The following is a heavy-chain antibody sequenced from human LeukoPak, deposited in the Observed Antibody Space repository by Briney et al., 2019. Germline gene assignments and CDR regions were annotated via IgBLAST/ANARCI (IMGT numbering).Heavy chain of an antibody. D-gene: IGHD6-13*01. Sequence: PGGSLRLSCAASGFTFNSYAMSWVRQAPGKGLEWVANIKQDGSEKYYVDSVKGRFTISRDNAKNLLYLQMNSLRAEDTAVYYCAREFSSTVPYYYYYMDVWGKGTTVTVSS. CDR3: AREFSSTVPYYYYYMDV. CDR1: GFTFNSYA. CDR2: IKQDGSEK. V-gene: IGHV3-7*01. J-gene: IGHJ6*03.